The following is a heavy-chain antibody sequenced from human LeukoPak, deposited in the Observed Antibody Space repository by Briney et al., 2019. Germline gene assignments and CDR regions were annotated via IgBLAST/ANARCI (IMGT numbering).Heavy chain of an antibody. CDR1: GFTFSSYW. CDR2: IKQDGSEK. Sequence: GGSLRLSCAASGFTFSSYWMRWVRQAPGKGLEWVANIKQDGSEKYYVDSVKGRFTSSRDNAKNSLYLQMNSLRGEDTAVYYCARDSDGGLISVVVIRYYYYYMDVWGKGTTVTVSS. V-gene: IGHV3-7*01. D-gene: IGHD3-22*01. J-gene: IGHJ6*03. CDR3: ARDSDGGLISVVVIRYYYYYMDV.